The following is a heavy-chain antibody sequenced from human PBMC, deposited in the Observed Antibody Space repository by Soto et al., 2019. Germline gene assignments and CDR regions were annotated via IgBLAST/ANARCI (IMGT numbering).Heavy chain of an antibody. Sequence: EVQLVESGGGLVKPGGSLRLSCAASGFTFSSYSMNWVRQAPGKGLEWVSSISSSSSYIYYADSVKGRFTISRDNAKNSLYLQKNSLRAEDTAVYYCARSPTSYYYGMDVWGQGTTVTVSS. CDR1: GFTFSSYS. D-gene: IGHD1-26*01. J-gene: IGHJ6*02. V-gene: IGHV3-21*01. CDR3: ARSPTSYYYGMDV. CDR2: ISSSSSYI.